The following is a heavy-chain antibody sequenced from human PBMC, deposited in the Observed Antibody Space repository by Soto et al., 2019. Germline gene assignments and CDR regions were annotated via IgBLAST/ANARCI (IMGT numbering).Heavy chain of an antibody. CDR2: ISYDGSNK. J-gene: IGHJ6*02. CDR3: AKEGRDIVVVPAAMFVYYYYGMDV. D-gene: IGHD2-2*01. Sequence: GGSLRLSCAASGFTFSSYGMHWVRQAPGKGLEWVAVISYDGSNKYYADSVKGRFTISRDNSKNTLYLQMNSLRAEDTAVYYCAKEGRDIVVVPAAMFVYYYYGMDVWGQGTTVTVSS. V-gene: IGHV3-30*18. CDR1: GFTFSSYG.